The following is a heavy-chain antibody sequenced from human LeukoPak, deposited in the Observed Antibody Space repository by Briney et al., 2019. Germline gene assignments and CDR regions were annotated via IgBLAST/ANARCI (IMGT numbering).Heavy chain of an antibody. J-gene: IGHJ4*02. D-gene: IGHD6-13*01. V-gene: IGHV4-4*07. CDR3: ARELRNIAAYYFDY. CDR1: DAINSYH. CDR2: VHTGTGST. Sequence: PSETLSLTCTVDAINSYHWNWVRQSAGTGLEWIGRVHTGTGSTYTSPSLWGRVTVSIDRTNNQFLLHLTSMTAADTAVYHCARELRNIAAYYFDYWGQGVPVTVSS.